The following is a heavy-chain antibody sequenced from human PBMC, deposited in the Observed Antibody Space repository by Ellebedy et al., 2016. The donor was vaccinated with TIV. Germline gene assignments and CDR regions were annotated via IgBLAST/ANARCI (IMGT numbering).Heavy chain of an antibody. CDR3: ARGGSAAASGTVGY. CDR2: ISGSSGNT. V-gene: IGHV1-18*01. Sequence: AASVKVSCKASGYSFTNYGIVWVRQAPGQGLEWMGWISGSSGNTRYSKKLQGRVTMTTDTSASTAYLSLRSLRSDDTAVYYCARGGSAAASGTVGYWGQGTLVTVSS. J-gene: IGHJ4*02. D-gene: IGHD3-10*01. CDR1: GYSFTNYG.